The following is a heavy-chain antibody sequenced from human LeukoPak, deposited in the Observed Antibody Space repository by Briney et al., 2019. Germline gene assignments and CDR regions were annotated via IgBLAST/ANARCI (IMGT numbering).Heavy chain of an antibody. CDR1: GFTFSSYA. CDR3: AKDPAVATSTPRVLRY. V-gene: IGHV3-23*01. J-gene: IGHJ4*02. D-gene: IGHD2-15*01. CDR2: IDGSGGST. Sequence: GGSLRLSCAASGFTFSSYAMTWVRQAPGKGLEWVSSIDGSGGSTYYADSVKGRFTISRDNSKSTLFLQMNSLRADDTAVYYCAKDPAVATSTPRVLRYWGQGTLVTVSS.